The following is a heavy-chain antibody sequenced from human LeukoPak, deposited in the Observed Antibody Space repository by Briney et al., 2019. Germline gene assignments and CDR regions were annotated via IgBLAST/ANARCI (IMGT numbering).Heavy chain of an antibody. CDR1: GFTFRTSA. V-gene: IGHV1-58*02. CDR2: IVVGTGNT. Sequence: GASVKFSCKASGFTFRTSAIQWMRQARGQRPGWIGWIVVGTGNTTYAQRFKDRVTITRDMSTNTAYMELSALRSEDRAVYYCAAMDYYYYMDVWGEGTTVTVSS. J-gene: IGHJ6*03. CDR3: AAMDYYYYMDV.